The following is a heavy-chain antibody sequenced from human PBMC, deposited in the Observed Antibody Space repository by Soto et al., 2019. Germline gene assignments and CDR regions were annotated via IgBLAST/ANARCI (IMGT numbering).Heavy chain of an antibody. Sequence: ASETLSLTCNASGGSITSSGSAWGWIRQSPGKGLEWIGTIDYSGNIYYIPSLKSRITISVDTSKNQISLKLSSVTAADTAVYYCARHIHNQGFEYYFDPWGKETLVTVPS. V-gene: IGHV4-39*01. J-gene: IGHJ4*02. CDR3: ARHIHNQGFEYYFDP. CDR2: IDYSGNI. CDR1: GGSITSSGSA. D-gene: IGHD1-1*01.